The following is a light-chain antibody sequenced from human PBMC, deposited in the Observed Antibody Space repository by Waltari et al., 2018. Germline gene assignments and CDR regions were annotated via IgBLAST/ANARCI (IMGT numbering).Light chain of an antibody. CDR3: QQYYGIPFT. CDR2: WAS. Sequence: DIVLTQSPDSLAVSLGERANIHCKSTPNILSRSEQKNYLAWYQQKAGQPPKRLIYWASTRESGVPDRFSGSGSGTDFTLTISSLQAGDVAVYYCQQYYGIPFTFGPGTKVEIK. CDR1: PNILSRSEQKNY. V-gene: IGKV4-1*01. J-gene: IGKJ3*01.